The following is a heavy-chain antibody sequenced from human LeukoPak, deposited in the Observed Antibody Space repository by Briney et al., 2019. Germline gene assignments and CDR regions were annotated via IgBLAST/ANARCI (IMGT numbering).Heavy chain of an antibody. Sequence: GGSLRLSCAASGFSFSNAWMDWVRRAPGKGLEWVGRIKSKTDGGTAHYAAPVKGRFTISKDDSRNTLYLQMNSLKTEDTAVYYCTRENRHSSGWYGAFDIWGQGTMVTVSS. J-gene: IGHJ3*02. CDR3: TRENRHSSGWYGAFDI. CDR1: GFSFSNAW. V-gene: IGHV3-15*01. D-gene: IGHD6-19*01. CDR2: IKSKTDGGTA.